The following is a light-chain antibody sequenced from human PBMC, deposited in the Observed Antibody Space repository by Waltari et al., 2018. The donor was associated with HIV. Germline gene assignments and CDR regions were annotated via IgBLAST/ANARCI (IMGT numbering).Light chain of an antibody. V-gene: IGLV2-14*01. J-gene: IGLJ2*01. CDR3: SSYTRRNAVL. Sequence: QSALTQPASVSGSPGQSITISCTGSSSDVGGYNYVSWYQQHPGKVPKLMIYEVSKRPSGVSNRFSGSKPGNTASLTISGLQTEDEADYYCSSYTRRNAVLFGGGTTLTVL. CDR1: SSDVGGYNY. CDR2: EVS.